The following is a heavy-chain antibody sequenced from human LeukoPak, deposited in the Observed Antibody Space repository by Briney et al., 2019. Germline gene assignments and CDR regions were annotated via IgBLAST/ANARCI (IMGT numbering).Heavy chain of an antibody. V-gene: IGHV3-7*01. D-gene: IGHD1-1*01. CDR1: GFTFNNYA. Sequence: GGSLRLSCAASGFTFNNYAMSWVRQAPGKGLEWVANIKQDGSEKYYVDSVKGRFTISRDNAKNSLYLQMNSLRAEDTAVYYCARDVYNMGDYWGQGTLVTVSS. CDR2: IKQDGSEK. J-gene: IGHJ4*02. CDR3: ARDVYNMGDY.